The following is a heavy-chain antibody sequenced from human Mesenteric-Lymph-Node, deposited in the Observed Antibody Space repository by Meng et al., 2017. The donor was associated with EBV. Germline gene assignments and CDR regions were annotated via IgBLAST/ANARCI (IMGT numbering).Heavy chain of an antibody. Sequence: VQLHGAGPGLGKPSATLSLPCPVPGGSVNSGSYYWSWIRQPPGKGLQWIGYIFSSGSTNYNPSFKSRVTISVDMSKNHFSLRLTSVTPADTAVYYCARGYGSGSYRYFDYWGQGTLVTVSS. V-gene: IGHV4-61*03. CDR3: ARGYGSGSYRYFDY. CDR2: IFSSGST. J-gene: IGHJ4*02. CDR1: GGSVNSGSYY. D-gene: IGHD3-10*01.